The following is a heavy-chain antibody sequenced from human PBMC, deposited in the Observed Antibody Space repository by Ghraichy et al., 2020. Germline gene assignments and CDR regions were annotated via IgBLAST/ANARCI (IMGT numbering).Heavy chain of an antibody. CDR1: GGSISSYY. CDR2: IYYSGST. D-gene: IGHD3-9*01. V-gene: IGHV4-59*01. CDR3: ASSKAQGPPYYDILTGYYTFPGDYYMDV. Sequence: SQTLSLTCTVSGGSISSYYWSWIRQPPGKGLEWIGYIYYSGSTNYNPSLKSRVTISVDTSKNQFSLKLSSVTAADTAVYYCASSKAQGPPYYDILTGYYTFPGDYYMDVWGKGTTVTVSS. J-gene: IGHJ6*03.